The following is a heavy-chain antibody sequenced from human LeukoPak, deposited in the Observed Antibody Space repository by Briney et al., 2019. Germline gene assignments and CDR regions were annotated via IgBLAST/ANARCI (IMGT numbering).Heavy chain of an antibody. CDR2: ISGSGGST. CDR1: GFTFSNYG. CDR3: AKVHSSSWYRAYYYYMDV. Sequence: GGTLRLSCATSGFTFSNYGMSWVRQAPGKGLEWVSAISGSGGSTYYADSVKGRFTISRDNSKNTLYLQMNSLRAEDTAVYYCAKVHSSSWYRAYYYYMDVWGKGTTVTISS. V-gene: IGHV3-23*01. J-gene: IGHJ6*03. D-gene: IGHD6-13*01.